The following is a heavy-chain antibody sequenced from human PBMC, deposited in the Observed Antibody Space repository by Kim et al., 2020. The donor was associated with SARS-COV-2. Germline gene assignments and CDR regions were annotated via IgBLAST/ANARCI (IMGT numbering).Heavy chain of an antibody. J-gene: IGHJ6*02. Sequence: YNPALRSRFTITVDTSKNQLSLKLSSVTAADTAVYYCAGEGSTSQDDMDVWGQGTTVTVSS. V-gene: IGHV4-31*02. D-gene: IGHD2-2*01. CDR3: AGEGSTSQDDMDV.